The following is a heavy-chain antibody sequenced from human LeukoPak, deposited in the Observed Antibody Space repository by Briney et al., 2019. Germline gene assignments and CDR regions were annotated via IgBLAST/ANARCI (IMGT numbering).Heavy chain of an antibody. Sequence: SETLSLTCAVYGGSFSGYYWSCIRQPPGKGLEWSWEINHSGSTNYNPSLKSRVTISVDTSKNQFSLKLSSVTAADTAVYYCARALQDYYYCYMDVWGKGTTVTVSS. V-gene: IGHV4-34*01. CDR3: ARALQDYYYCYMDV. D-gene: IGHD5-24*01. CDR2: INHSGST. J-gene: IGHJ6*03. CDR1: GGSFSGYY.